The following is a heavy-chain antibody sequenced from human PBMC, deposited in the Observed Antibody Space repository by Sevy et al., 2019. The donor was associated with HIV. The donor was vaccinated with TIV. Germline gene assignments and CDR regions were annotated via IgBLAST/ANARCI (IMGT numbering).Heavy chain of an antibody. V-gene: IGHV3-11*01. J-gene: IGHJ4*02. CDR3: APSSSWRYFDY. D-gene: IGHD6-13*01. CDR1: GFTFSDYY. Sequence: GGSLRLSCAASGFTFSDYYMSWIRQAPGKGLEWVSYISSSGSTIYYADSVKGQFTISRDNAKNSLYLQMNSLRAEDTAVYYCAPSSSWRYFDYWGQGTLVTVSS. CDR2: ISSSGSTI.